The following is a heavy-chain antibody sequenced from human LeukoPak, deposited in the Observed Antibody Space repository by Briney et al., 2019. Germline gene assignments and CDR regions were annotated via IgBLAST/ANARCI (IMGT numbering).Heavy chain of an antibody. D-gene: IGHD1-7*01. CDR2: ISSSGSTI. Sequence: PGGSLRLSCAASGFTFSDYYMSWIRQAPGKGLEWVSYISSSGSTIYYADSVKGRFTISRDNAKNSLYLQMNSLRAEDTAVYYCARDPYRSNYEAWFDPWGQGTLVTVSS. CDR3: ARDPYRSNYEAWFDP. V-gene: IGHV3-11*04. CDR1: GFTFSDYY. J-gene: IGHJ5*02.